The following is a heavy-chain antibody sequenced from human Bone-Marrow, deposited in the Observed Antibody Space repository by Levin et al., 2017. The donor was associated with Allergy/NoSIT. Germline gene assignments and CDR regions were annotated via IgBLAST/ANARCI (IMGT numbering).Heavy chain of an antibody. CDR2: ISSSGSDM. J-gene: IGHJ3*02. CDR1: GFTFSIYS. Sequence: GGSLRLSCTVSGFTFSIYSINWVRQAPGKGLEWVSSISSSGSDMYYVDSVKGRFTISRDNAKNSLTLQMNSLRAEDTAVYYCARGIIGDVRVAHKEAFDIWGQGTMVAVSS. D-gene: IGHD2-8*02. CDR3: ARGIIGDVRVAHKEAFDI. V-gene: IGHV3-21*01.